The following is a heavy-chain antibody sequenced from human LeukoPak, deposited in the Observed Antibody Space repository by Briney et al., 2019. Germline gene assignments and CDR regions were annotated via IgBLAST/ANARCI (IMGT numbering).Heavy chain of an antibody. CDR1: GFTFRSYT. CDR2: ITSNGGSA. CDR3: VIVRGYFDSSGSDY. Sequence: TGGSLRLSCSASGFTFRSYTIHWVRQAPGKGLEFVSAITSNGGSAYYADSVKGRFTISRDNSKNTVYLQMSSLRAEDTAVYYCVIVRGYFDSSGSDYWGQGTLVTVSS. J-gene: IGHJ4*02. V-gene: IGHV3-64D*06. D-gene: IGHD3-9*01.